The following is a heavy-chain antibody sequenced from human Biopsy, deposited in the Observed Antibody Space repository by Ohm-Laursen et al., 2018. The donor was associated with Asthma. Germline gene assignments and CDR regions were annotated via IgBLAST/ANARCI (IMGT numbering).Heavy chain of an antibody. CDR2: ISKDASTQ. V-gene: IGHV3-30*01. Sequence: SLRLSCAASGFSFSNFAIHWVRQAPGKGLEWVGVISKDASTQDYADSVKGRFTMARDNSKNTLDLQMNSLREEETAVYYCVRDGTDDAFDIWGQGTVVSVSS. CDR1: GFSFSNFA. CDR3: VRDGTDDAFDI. J-gene: IGHJ3*02. D-gene: IGHD1-1*01.